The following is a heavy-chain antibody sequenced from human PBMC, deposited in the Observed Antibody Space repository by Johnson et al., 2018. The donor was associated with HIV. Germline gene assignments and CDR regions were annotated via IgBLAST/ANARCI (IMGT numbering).Heavy chain of an antibody. CDR3: TKMGALGAFDI. Sequence: VRLVESGGGLVQPGGSLTLSCAASGFTFSSYWMHWVRQVAGKGLVWVARINSDGSRTNYADSVKGRFTISRDNSKNTLSLQMNSLRAEDTAVYYCTKMGALGAFDIWGQGTMVTVSS. D-gene: IGHD3-16*01. CDR2: INSDGSRT. V-gene: IGHV3-74*01. CDR1: GFTFSSYW. J-gene: IGHJ3*02.